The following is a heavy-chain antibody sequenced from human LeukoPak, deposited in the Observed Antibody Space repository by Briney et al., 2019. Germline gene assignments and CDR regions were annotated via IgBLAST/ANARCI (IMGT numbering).Heavy chain of an antibody. CDR2: IYYSGST. CDR1: GGSISSYY. V-gene: IGHV4-59*06. Sequence: SETLSLTCTVSGGSISSYYWSWIRQPPGKGLEWIGYIYYSGSTYYNPSLKSRVTISVDTSKNQFSLKLSSVTAADTAVYYCARVYSSGLNFDYWGQGTLVTVSS. J-gene: IGHJ4*02. CDR3: ARVYSSGLNFDY. D-gene: IGHD6-19*01.